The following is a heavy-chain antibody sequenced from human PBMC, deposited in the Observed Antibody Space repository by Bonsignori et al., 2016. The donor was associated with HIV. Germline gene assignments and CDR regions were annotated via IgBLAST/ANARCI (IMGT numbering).Heavy chain of an antibody. CDR2: VYWDDDK. V-gene: IGHV2-5*02. D-gene: IGHD3-10*01. J-gene: IGHJ4*02. Sequence: WIRQPPGKALEWLSIVYWDDDKHYSPSLKSRLSVTKDTSKNQVVLTLTDVDPVDTGTYYCAYRPVGFETVFASWGQGTLVTVSS. CDR3: AYRPVGFETVFAS.